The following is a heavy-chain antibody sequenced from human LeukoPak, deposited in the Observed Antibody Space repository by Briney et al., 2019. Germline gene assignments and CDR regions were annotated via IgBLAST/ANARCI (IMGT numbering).Heavy chain of an antibody. CDR3: ARVNTMVRGVMRWFDP. J-gene: IGHJ5*02. CDR2: IYTSGST. CDR1: GGSISSGSYY. V-gene: IGHV4-61*02. Sequence: SETLSLTCTVSGGSISSGSYYWSWIRQPAGKGLEWIGRIYTSGSTNYNPSLKSRVTISVDTSKNQFSLKLSSVTAADTAVYYCARVNTMVRGVMRWFDPWGQGTLVTVSS. D-gene: IGHD3-10*01.